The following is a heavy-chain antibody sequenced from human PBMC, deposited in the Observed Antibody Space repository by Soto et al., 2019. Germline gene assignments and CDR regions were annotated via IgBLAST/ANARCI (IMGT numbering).Heavy chain of an antibody. J-gene: IGHJ4*02. D-gene: IGHD3-3*01. CDR2: IWSDGSEK. CDR1: GFSFRSYD. V-gene: IGHV3-33*01. CDR3: ARVLRGFLAWFGADH. Sequence: QVQLVESGGGVVQPGRSLRLSCAASGFSFRSYDMHWVRQAPGKGLEWVAVIWSDGSEKYYADSVKGRFSISRDNSRNTLYMQMDTLTAEDTAVYYCARVLRGFLAWFGADHWGQGTLVTVSS.